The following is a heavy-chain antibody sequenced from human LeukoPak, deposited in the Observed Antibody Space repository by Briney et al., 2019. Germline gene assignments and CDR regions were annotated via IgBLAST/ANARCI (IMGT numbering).Heavy chain of an antibody. CDR3: ARGLSYGSGKDY. Sequence: ASVKVSCKAPGYTFTSYGINWVRQATGQGLEWMGWMNPNSGNTGYAQKFQGRVTMTRNTSISTAYMELSSLRSEDTAVYYCARGLSYGSGKDYWGQGTLVTVSS. CDR1: GYTFTSYG. CDR2: MNPNSGNT. V-gene: IGHV1-8*01. J-gene: IGHJ4*02. D-gene: IGHD3-10*01.